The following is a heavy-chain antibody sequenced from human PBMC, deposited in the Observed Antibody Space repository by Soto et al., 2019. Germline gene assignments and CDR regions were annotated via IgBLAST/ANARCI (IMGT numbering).Heavy chain of an antibody. D-gene: IGHD6-19*01. V-gene: IGHV3-23*01. Sequence: LRLSCAASGFTFSSYAMSWVRQAPGKWLEWVSAISGSGGSTYYADSVKGRFTISRDNSKNTLYLQMNSLRAEDTAVYYCAVADAGWFDPWGQGTLVTVSS. CDR1: GFTFSSYA. CDR3: AVADAGWFDP. CDR2: ISGSGGST. J-gene: IGHJ5*02.